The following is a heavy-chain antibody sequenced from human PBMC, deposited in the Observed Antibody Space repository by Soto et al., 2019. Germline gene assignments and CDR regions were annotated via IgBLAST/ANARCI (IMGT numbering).Heavy chain of an antibody. Sequence: ASVKVSCKASGYTFINYYIHWVRQAPGQGLERKGVINPNGGSTVYAQKFQGRVTLTRDTSTSTVYVELSSLRSDDTAVYFCVRATAARQRDYSYHYYLHIWGKGTTVTVSS. CDR2: INPNGGST. V-gene: IGHV1-46*03. CDR1: GYTFINYY. J-gene: IGHJ6*03. D-gene: IGHD6-6*01. CDR3: VRATAARQRDYSYHYYLHI.